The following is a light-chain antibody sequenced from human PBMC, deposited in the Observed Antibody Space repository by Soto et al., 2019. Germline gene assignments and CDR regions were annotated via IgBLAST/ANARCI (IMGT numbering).Light chain of an antibody. Sequence: QSALTQPASVSGSPGQSITISCTGTSSEVRDYKYVSWYQQHPGKVPKLMIYEGSNRPSGVSNRFSGSKSGNTASLTISGLQAEDEADYYCSSYRRGSTPYVFGAGTKLTVL. CDR3: SSYRRGSTPYV. J-gene: IGLJ1*01. V-gene: IGLV2-14*01. CDR1: SSEVRDYKY. CDR2: EGS.